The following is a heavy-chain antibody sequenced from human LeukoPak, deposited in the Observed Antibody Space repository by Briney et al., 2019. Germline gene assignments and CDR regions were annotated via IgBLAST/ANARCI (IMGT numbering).Heavy chain of an antibody. D-gene: IGHD6-19*01. CDR2: IKEDGSLR. V-gene: IGHV3-7*01. CDR1: GFTFSSTW. CDR3: ARDATTHTIGWYDDAFGI. Sequence: GRSLRLSCAASGFTFSSTWMTWVRQAPGKGLEWVANIKEDGSLRDYVDSVKGRFTIFRDNAEKSLYLQMNSLRAEDTAVYYCARDATTHTIGWYDDAFGIWGHGTMVTVSS. J-gene: IGHJ3*02.